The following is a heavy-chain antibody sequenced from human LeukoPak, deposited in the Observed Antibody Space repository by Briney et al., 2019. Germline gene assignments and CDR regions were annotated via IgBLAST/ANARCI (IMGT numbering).Heavy chain of an antibody. CDR3: ARDRRITMIVGIYYYYGMDV. J-gene: IGHJ6*02. D-gene: IGHD3-22*01. V-gene: IGHV4-30-4*01. CDR1: GGSISSGDYY. Sequence: SETLSLTCTVSGGSISSGDYYWSWIRQPPGKGLEWIGYIYYSGSTYYNPSLKSRVTISVDTSKNQFSLKLSSVTAADTAVYYCARDRRITMIVGIYYYYGMDVWGQGTTVTVSS. CDR2: IYYSGST.